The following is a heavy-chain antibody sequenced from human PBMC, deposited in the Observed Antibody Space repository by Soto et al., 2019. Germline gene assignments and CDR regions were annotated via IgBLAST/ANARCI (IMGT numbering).Heavy chain of an antibody. CDR3: ARPHGSSEGWFDP. J-gene: IGHJ5*02. Sequence: QVQLVQSGAEVKKPGSSVKVSCKASGGTFSSYGISWLRQAPGQGLEWMGGIIPIFGTANYAQKFQGRVTITADESTSTPNMELSSLRPEDTAVYYCARPHGSSEGWFDPWGQGTLVTVSS. CDR1: GGTFSSYG. CDR2: IIPIFGTA. V-gene: IGHV1-69*12. D-gene: IGHD6-6*01.